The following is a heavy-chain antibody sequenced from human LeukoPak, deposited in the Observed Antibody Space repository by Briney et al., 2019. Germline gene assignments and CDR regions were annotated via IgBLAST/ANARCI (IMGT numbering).Heavy chain of an antibody. D-gene: IGHD3-3*01. CDR3: AKDGSYYDFWSGYYTGYYYYGMDV. CDR1: GFTFSSYS. V-gene: IGHV3-48*01. Sequence: GGSLRLSCAASGFTFSSYSMNWVRQAPGKGLEWVAYISSSGSTIYYADSVKGRFTISRDNSKNTLYLQMNSLRAEDTAVYYCAKDGSYYDFWSGYYTGYYYYGMDVWGQGTTVTVSS. J-gene: IGHJ6*02. CDR2: ISSSGSTI.